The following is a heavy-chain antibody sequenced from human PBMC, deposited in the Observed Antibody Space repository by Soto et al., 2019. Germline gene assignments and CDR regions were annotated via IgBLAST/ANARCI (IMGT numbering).Heavy chain of an antibody. CDR3: ERVPGSSWYGDIDY. CDR2: ISYDGSNK. J-gene: IGHJ4*02. CDR1: GFTFSSYA. D-gene: IGHD6-13*01. V-gene: IGHV3-30-3*01. Sequence: QVQLVESGGGVVQPGRSLRLSCAASGFTFSSYAMHWVRQAPGKGLEWVAVISYDGSNKYYADSVKGRFTISRDNSKNTLYLQMNSLRAEDTAVYYCERVPGSSWYGDIDYWGQGTLVTVSS.